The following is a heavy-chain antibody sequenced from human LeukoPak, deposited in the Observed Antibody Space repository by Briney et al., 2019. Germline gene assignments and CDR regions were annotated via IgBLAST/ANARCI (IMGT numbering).Heavy chain of an antibody. J-gene: IGHJ4*02. Sequence: ASVKVSCKASGYTFTRYYMHWVRQAPGQGLEWMGIINPSGGSTSYAQKFQGRVTMTRDTSTSTLYMELSSLRSEDTAVYYCARDGGDAAQRDYWGQGTLVTVSS. CDR2: INPSGGST. D-gene: IGHD2-21*02. CDR3: ARDGGDAAQRDY. CDR1: GYTFTRYY. V-gene: IGHV1-46*01.